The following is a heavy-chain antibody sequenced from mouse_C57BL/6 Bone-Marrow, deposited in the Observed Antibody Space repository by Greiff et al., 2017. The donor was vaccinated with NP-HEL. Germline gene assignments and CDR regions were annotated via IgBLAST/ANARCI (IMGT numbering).Heavy chain of an antibody. V-gene: IGHV1-52*01. Sequence: QVQLQQSGAELVRPGSSVKLSCKASGYTFTSYWMHWVKQRPIQGLEWIGNIDPSDSETHYNQKFKDKATLTVDKSSSTAYMQLSSLTSEDSAVYYCARSTTVVPPDYWGQGTTLTVSS. CDR1: GYTFTSYW. CDR3: ARSTTVVPPDY. CDR2: IDPSDSET. J-gene: IGHJ2*01. D-gene: IGHD1-1*01.